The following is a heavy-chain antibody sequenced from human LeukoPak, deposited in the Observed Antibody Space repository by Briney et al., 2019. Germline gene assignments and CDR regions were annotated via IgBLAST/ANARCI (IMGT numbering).Heavy chain of an antibody. J-gene: IGHJ5*02. D-gene: IGHD1-1*01. CDR1: GGSISSSHW. CDR2: IHQTGST. CDR3: ARHGTPGTNLNWFDP. Sequence: SETLSLTCAVSGGSISSSHWWSWVHQSPGKGLEWIGEIHQTGSTNYNPSLRSRVTISVDTSKSQFSLKLSSVTAADTAVYYCARHGTPGTNLNWFDPWGQGTLVTVSS. V-gene: IGHV4-4*02.